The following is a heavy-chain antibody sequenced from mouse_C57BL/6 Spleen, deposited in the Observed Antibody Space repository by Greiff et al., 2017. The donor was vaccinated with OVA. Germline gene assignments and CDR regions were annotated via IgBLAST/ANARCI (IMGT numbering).Heavy chain of an antibody. D-gene: IGHD2-5*01. Sequence: QVQLKESGAELVRPGTSVKVSCKASGYAFTNYLIEWVKQRPGQGLEWIGVINPGSGGTNYNEKLKGKATLTADKSSSTAYMQLSSLTSEDSAVYFCARGGNYSNSWFAYWGQGTLVTVSA. V-gene: IGHV1-54*01. CDR1: GYAFTNYL. CDR2: INPGSGGT. CDR3: ARGGNYSNSWFAY. J-gene: IGHJ3*01.